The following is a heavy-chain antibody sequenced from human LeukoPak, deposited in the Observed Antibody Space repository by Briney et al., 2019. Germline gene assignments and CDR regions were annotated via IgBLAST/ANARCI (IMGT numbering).Heavy chain of an antibody. J-gene: IGHJ6*02. V-gene: IGHV1-2*04. CDR2: INPNSGGT. CDR3: VLGIVAFYGMDV. Sequence: ASVRVSCKASGYTFTGYYMHWVRQAPGQGLEWMGWINPNSGGTNYAQKFQGWVTMTRDTSISTAYMELSSLRSEDTAVYYCVLGIVAFYGMDVWGQGTTVTVSS. D-gene: IGHD5-12*01. CDR1: GYTFTGYY.